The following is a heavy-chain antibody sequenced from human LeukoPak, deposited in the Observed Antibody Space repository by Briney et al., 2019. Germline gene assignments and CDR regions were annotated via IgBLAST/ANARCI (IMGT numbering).Heavy chain of an antibody. CDR2: IYYSGST. CDR3: ARTPFGDYYGSGSEGYYFDY. D-gene: IGHD3-10*01. V-gene: IGHV4-31*03. Sequence: SQTLSLTCTVSGGSIRSGGYYWSWLRQHPGKGLEWIGYIYYSGSTYYNPSLKSRVTISVDTSKNQCSLKLSSVTAADTAVYYCARTPFGDYYGSGSEGYYFDYGGQGTLVTVS. CDR1: GGSIRSGGYY. J-gene: IGHJ4*02.